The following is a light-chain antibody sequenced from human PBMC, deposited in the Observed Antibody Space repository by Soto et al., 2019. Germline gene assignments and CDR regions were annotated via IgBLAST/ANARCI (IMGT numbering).Light chain of an antibody. Sequence: EILVTQSPATLSLSPGERATLSCRASQSVSSYLAWYQQKPGQAPRLLIYYASNRATGIPARFSGSGSGTDFTLTISSLEPEDFAVYYCHQRGNWPLTFGGGTKVDIK. V-gene: IGKV3-11*01. CDR3: HQRGNWPLT. CDR1: QSVSSY. J-gene: IGKJ4*01. CDR2: YAS.